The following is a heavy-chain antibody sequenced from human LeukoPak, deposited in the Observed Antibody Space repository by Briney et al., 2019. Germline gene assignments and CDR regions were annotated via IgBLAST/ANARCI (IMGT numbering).Heavy chain of an antibody. CDR2: IKEDGSER. CDR1: GFSFSNSW. Sequence: GGSLRLSCATSGFSFSNSWMSGVRQAPGKGLEWVANIKEDGSERYYLDSVEGRFAISRDNAKNSLYLQMNSMRAEDTAVYYCATAGDLNWFDPRGQGTLVIVSS. V-gene: IGHV3-7*01. J-gene: IGHJ5*02. D-gene: IGHD1-14*01. CDR3: ATAGDLNWFDP.